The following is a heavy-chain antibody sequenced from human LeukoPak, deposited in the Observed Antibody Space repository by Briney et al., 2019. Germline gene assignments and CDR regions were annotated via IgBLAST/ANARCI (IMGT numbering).Heavy chain of an antibody. CDR1: GYIFTNYG. CDR2: INANSGGT. J-gene: IGHJ4*02. D-gene: IGHD1-26*01. V-gene: IGHV1-2*02. Sequence: ASVKVSCKASGYIFTNYGITWVRQAPGQGLEWMGWINANSGGTSYAQKFQGRVTMTRDTSISTAYMELTSLTSDDTAAYYCARDPIDGYYHFDYWGQGTLVSVSS. CDR3: ARDPIDGYYHFDY.